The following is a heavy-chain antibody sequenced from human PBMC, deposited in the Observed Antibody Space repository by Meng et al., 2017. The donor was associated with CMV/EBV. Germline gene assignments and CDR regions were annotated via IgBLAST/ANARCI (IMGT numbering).Heavy chain of an antibody. CDR1: GDRVTSYW. Sequence: KGLGDRVTSYWISWGRQMPGKGLEWMGRIDPSDSYTNYSPSFQGHVTISADKSISTAYLQWSSLKASDTAMYYCAGTYYYDSSGYNHWGQGTLVTVSS. CDR2: IDPSDSYT. D-gene: IGHD3-22*01. J-gene: IGHJ4*02. V-gene: IGHV5-10-1*01. CDR3: AGTYYYDSSGYNH.